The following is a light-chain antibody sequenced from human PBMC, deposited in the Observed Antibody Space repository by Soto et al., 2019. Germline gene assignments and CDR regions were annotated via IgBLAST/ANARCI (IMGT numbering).Light chain of an antibody. V-gene: IGKV3-15*01. CDR3: QQYNNWPPYT. CDR2: GAS. J-gene: IGKJ2*01. Sequence: EIVMTQSPATLSVSPGERATLSCRPSQSVGSNLAWYQQKPGQAPRLLIYGASTRATGIPARFSGSGSGTEFTLTISSLQSEDFAVYYCQQYNNWPPYTFGQGTKVDIK. CDR1: QSVGSN.